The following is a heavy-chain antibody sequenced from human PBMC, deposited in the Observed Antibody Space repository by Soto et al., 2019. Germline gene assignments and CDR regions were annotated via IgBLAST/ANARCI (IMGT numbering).Heavy chain of an antibody. D-gene: IGHD3-9*01. J-gene: IGHJ4*02. V-gene: IGHV4-61*07. CDR3: ARLASTSGFTFDY. Sequence: WTWIRQPPGERLEWIGYIYYNGNTNYNSSLKSRVTIPIDTSKNQFSLKLNSVTAADTAVYFCARLASTSGFTFDYWGRGTRVTVSS. CDR2: IYYNGNT.